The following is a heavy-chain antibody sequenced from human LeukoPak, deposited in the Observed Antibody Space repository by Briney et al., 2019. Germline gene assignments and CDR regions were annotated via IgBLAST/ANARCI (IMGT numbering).Heavy chain of an antibody. CDR1: GGSISSGSYY. CDR2: IYTSGST. D-gene: IGHD6-13*01. CDR3: ARRIAAAGPPGYYYYYYMDV. Sequence: PSQTLSLTCTVSGGSISSGSYYWSWIRQPAGKGLEWIGRIYTSGSTNYNPSLKSRVTISVDTSKNQFSLKLSSVTAADTAVYYCARRIAAAGPPGYYYYYYMDVWGKGTTVTVSS. V-gene: IGHV4-61*02. J-gene: IGHJ6*03.